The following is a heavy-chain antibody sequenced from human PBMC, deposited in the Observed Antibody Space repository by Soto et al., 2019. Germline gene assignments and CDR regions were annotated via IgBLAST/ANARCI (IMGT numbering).Heavy chain of an antibody. CDR2: IYYSGST. CDR1: GGSISSYY. D-gene: IGHD3-10*01. CDR3: ASSYYGSGSYWDY. Sequence: SETLSLTCTVSGGSISSYYWSWIRQPPGKGLEWIGYIYYSGSTNYNPSLKSRVTISVDTSKNQFSLKLSSVTAADTAVYYCASSYYGSGSYWDYWGQGTLVTVSS. J-gene: IGHJ4*02. V-gene: IGHV4-59*08.